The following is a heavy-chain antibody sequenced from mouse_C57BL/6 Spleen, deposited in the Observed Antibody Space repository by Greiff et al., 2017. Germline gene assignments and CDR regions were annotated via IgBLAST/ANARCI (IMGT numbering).Heavy chain of an antibody. CDR2: ISDGGSYT. CDR1: GFTFSSYA. J-gene: IGHJ2*01. D-gene: IGHD1-1*01. Sequence: EVKLVESGGGLVKPGGSLKLSCAASGFTFSSYAMSWVRPTPEKRLEWVATISDGGSYTYYPDTVTGRFTISRDNAKNSLYMQMSHLKSEDTAMYYCARDDGSSPVDYWGQGTTLTVSS. V-gene: IGHV5-4*01. CDR3: ARDDGSSPVDY.